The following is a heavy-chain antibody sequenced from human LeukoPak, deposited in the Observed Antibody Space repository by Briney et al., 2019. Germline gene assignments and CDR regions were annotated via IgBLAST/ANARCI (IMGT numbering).Heavy chain of an antibody. CDR1: GGSISSGSYY. D-gene: IGHD3-9*01. CDR3: VRGLRYFDWLYQELDY. J-gene: IGHJ4*02. CDR2: IYTRGST. Sequence: SETLSLTYTGSGGSISSGSYYGSWIRPPARGGREWIGRIYTRGSTNYNPSLKSRVTISVDTSKNQFSPKLSSVTAAETAVYYCVRGLRYFDWLYQELDYWGQGTLVTVSS. V-gene: IGHV4-61*02.